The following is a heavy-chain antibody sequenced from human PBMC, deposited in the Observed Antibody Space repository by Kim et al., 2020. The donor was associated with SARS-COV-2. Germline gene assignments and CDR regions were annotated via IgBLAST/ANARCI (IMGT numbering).Heavy chain of an antibody. CDR1: GGSISSYY. CDR3: ARHRESDYGDYGFDY. CDR2: IYYGGST. J-gene: IGHJ4*02. D-gene: IGHD4-17*01. Sequence: SETLSLTCTVSGGSISSYYWSWIRQPPGKGLEWIGYIYYGGSTKYNPSLKSRVTMSADTSMSQFSLKLTSVTAADTAVYYCARHRESDYGDYGFDYWGQGTLATVSS. V-gene: IGHV4-59*08.